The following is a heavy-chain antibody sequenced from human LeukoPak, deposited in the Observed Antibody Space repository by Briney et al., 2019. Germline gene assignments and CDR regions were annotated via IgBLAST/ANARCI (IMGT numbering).Heavy chain of an antibody. CDR2: ISYDGSNK. J-gene: IGHJ4*02. D-gene: IGHD6-19*01. Sequence: GGSLRLSCAASGFTFSSYGMHWVRQAPGKGLEWVAVISYDGSNKYYADSVKGRFTISRDNSKNTLYLQMNSLRAEDTAVYYCARVQKSRKSVASTVDCWGQGTVVIVSS. V-gene: IGHV3-30*03. CDR3: ARVQKSRKSVASTVDC. CDR1: GFTFSSYG.